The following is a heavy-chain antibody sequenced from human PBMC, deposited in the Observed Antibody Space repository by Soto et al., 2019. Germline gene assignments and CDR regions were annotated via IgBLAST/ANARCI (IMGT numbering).Heavy chain of an antibody. Sequence: QVQLVESGGGVVQPGRSLRLSCAASGFTFSSYAMHWVRQAPGKGLEWVAVISYDGSNKYYADSVKGRFTISRDNSKNTLYRQMNSLRAEDTAVYYCARDWAMDTAMVVAGGMDVWGQGTTVTVSS. D-gene: IGHD5-18*01. J-gene: IGHJ6*02. CDR1: GFTFSSYA. V-gene: IGHV3-30-3*01. CDR2: ISYDGSNK. CDR3: ARDWAMDTAMVVAGGMDV.